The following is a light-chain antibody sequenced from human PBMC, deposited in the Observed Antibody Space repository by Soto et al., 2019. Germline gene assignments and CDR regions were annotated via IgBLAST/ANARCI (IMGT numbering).Light chain of an antibody. J-gene: IGKJ1*01. Sequence: EVVLTQSPATLSLSPGERATLSCRASQSVAGYLAWYQQKPGQAPRLLIYDASNKATGIPETFSGSGSGTEFTLTISSLEPEGSAVYYCQHRNYWPPTFGQGTKVEIK. CDR1: QSVAGY. CDR3: QHRNYWPPT. V-gene: IGKV3-11*01. CDR2: DAS.